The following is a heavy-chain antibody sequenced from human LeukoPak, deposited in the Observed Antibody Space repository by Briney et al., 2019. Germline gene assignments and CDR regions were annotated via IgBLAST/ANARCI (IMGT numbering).Heavy chain of an antibody. V-gene: IGHV3-23*01. D-gene: IGHD2-8*01. CDR2: ISGSGANT. CDR1: GFTFSNYA. CDR3: AKMVREFYTISYYFDY. Sequence: PGGSLRLSCAASGFTFSNYAMTWVRQAPGRGLEWVSGISGSGANTKYADSMKGRFTISRDNSKNTLYLQMNSLRAEDTAVYYCAKMVREFYTISYYFDYWGQGTLVTVSS. J-gene: IGHJ4*02.